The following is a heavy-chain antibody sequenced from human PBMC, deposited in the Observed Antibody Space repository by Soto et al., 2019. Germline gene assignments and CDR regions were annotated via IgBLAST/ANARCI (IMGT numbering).Heavy chain of an antibody. CDR3: ARGGWSHDS. CDR1: GGSMTNNY. J-gene: IGHJ4*02. V-gene: IGHV4-59*01. D-gene: IGHD6-19*01. Sequence: SETLSLTCTVSGGSMTNNYWTWMRQPPGKGLEWIGYTYYTGTTNYNPSLISRVTISVDTSKNQFSLHLKSVTAADTAVYYCARGGWSHDSWGRGTLVTVSS. CDR2: TYYTGTT.